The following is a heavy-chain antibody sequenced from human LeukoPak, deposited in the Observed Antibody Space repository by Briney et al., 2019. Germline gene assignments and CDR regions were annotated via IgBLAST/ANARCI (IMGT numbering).Heavy chain of an antibody. CDR1: GFTFSSHA. J-gene: IGHJ1*01. CDR2: ISGSGDGT. Sequence: GGSLRLSCAASGFTFSSHAMSWARQAPGKGLEWVSTISGSGDGTYYADSVKGRFTISRDNSKNTVYLQMNSLRADDTAVYYCAKDLDDSSGFYSYHHWGQGTLVTVSS. D-gene: IGHD3-22*01. CDR3: AKDLDDSSGFYSYHH. V-gene: IGHV3-23*01.